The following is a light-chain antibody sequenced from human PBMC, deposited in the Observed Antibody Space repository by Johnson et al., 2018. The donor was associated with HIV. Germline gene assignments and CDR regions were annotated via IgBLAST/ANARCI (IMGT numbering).Light chain of an antibody. Sequence: QSVLTQPPSVSAAPGQKVTISCSGSSSNIGNNYVSWYQQLPGTAPKLLIYDNNKRPSGIPDRFSGSKSGTSATLGITGLQTGDEADYYVATWDTSLSAGGFFGTGTQVTFL. V-gene: IGLV1-51*01. J-gene: IGLJ1*01. CDR1: SSNIGNNY. CDR2: DNN. CDR3: ATWDTSLSAGGF.